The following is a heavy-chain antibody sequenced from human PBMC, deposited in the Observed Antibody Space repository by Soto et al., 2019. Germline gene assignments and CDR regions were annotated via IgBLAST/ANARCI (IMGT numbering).Heavy chain of an antibody. CDR1: GFTFDEYA. V-gene: IGHV3-9*01. D-gene: IGHD5-12*01. CDR3: TKGGYDLIYYFGMDV. Sequence: EVQLIESGGGWVQPGTSLRVSCAASGFTFDEYAMHCVRQAPGKGLEWVSGISSDGDTIAYADSVQGRFTVFRDNAKNSLYLQMNSLRAEDTALYYCTKGGYDLIYYFGMDVWGQGTTVTVSS. CDR2: ISSDGDTI. J-gene: IGHJ6*02.